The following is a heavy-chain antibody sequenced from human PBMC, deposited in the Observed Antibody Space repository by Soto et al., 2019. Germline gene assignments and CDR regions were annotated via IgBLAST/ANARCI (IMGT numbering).Heavy chain of an antibody. D-gene: IGHD1-1*01. J-gene: IGHJ4*02. CDR3: ARSLGRNARFDY. CDR1: GFTFSSYG. CDR2: ISSSTTI. Sequence: EVQLVESGGGLVQPGGSLRLSCAASGFTFSSYGMNWVRQAPGKGLEWVSYISSSTTIYYADSVKGRFTISRDNAKNSLHLQMNSLRDEDTAVYYCARSLGRNARFDYWGQGTLVTVSS. V-gene: IGHV3-48*02.